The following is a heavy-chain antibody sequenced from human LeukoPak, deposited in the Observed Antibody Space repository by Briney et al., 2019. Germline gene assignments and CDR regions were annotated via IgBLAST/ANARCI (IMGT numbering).Heavy chain of an antibody. CDR2: IYTSGST. J-gene: IGHJ3*02. D-gene: IGHD2-2*01. CDR3: ARQEYQLLDAFDI. CDR1: GGSISSGSYY. Sequence: SQTLSLTCTVSGGSISSGSYYWSWIRQPAGKGLEWIGRIYTSGSTNYNPSLKSRVTISVDTSKNQLSLKLSSVTAADTAVYYCARQEYQLLDAFDIWGQGTMVTVSS. V-gene: IGHV4-61*02.